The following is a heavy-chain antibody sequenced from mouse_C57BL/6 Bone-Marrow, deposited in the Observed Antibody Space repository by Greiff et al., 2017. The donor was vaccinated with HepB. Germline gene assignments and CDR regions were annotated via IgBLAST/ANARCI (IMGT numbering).Heavy chain of an antibody. CDR3: ARAQLNVNYYGSSDLYWYFDV. CDR2: ILPGSGST. CDR1: GYTFTGYW. D-gene: IGHD1-1*01. V-gene: IGHV1-9*01. J-gene: IGHJ1*03. Sequence: QVHVKQSGAELMKPGASVKLSCKATGYTFTGYWIEWVKQRPGHGLEWIGEILPGSGSTNYNEKFKGKATFTADTASNTAYMQLSSLTTEDSAIYYCARAQLNVNYYGSSDLYWYFDVWGTGTTVTVSS.